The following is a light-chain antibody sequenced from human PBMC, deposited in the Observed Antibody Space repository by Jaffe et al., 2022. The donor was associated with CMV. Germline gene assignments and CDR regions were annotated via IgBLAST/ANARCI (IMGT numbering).Light chain of an antibody. J-gene: IGKJ1*01. CDR3: QQYYSTPWT. V-gene: IGKV4-1*01. CDR2: WAS. Sequence: DIVMTQSPDSLAVSLGERATINCKSSQSVLYSSNNNNYLAWYQQKPGQPPKLLIYWASARESGVPDRFSGSGSDTDFTLTISSLQAEDVAVYYCQQYYSTPWTFGQGTKVEIK. CDR1: QSVLYSSNNNNY.